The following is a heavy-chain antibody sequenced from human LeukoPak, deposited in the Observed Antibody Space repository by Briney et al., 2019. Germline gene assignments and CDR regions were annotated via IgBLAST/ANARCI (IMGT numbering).Heavy chain of an antibody. CDR3: ARDPDGFGDYRYWYFDL. D-gene: IGHD4-17*01. Sequence: PSGTLSLTCAVSGGSISSSNWWSWVRQPPGKGLEWIGEIYHSGSTNYNPSLKSRVTISVDKSKNQFSLKLGSVTAADTAVYYCARDPDGFGDYRYWYFDLWGRGTLVTVSS. V-gene: IGHV4-4*02. J-gene: IGHJ2*01. CDR2: IYHSGST. CDR1: GGSISSSNW.